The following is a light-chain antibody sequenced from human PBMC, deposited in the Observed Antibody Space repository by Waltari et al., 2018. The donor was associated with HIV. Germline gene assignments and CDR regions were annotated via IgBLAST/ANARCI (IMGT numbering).Light chain of an antibody. CDR3: SSFAGTNSHVV. CDR2: EVN. V-gene: IGLV2-8*01. CDR1: SSDVGAYNF. J-gene: IGLJ2*01. Sequence: QSALTQPPSASGSPEQSVTISCTGTSSDVGAYNFVSWYQQRPGQAPKLIIFEVNKRPSGVPDRFSGSKSVNTASLTVSGLQAEDEADYYCSSFAGTNSHVVFGGGTKLTGL.